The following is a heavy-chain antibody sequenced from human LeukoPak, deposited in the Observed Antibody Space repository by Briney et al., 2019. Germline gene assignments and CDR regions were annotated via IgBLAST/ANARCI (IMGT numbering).Heavy chain of an antibody. D-gene: IGHD3-22*01. J-gene: IGHJ4*02. V-gene: IGHV3-21*01. CDR1: GFSFSTYD. CDR2: ISIASSYI. Sequence: GGSLRLSCAAAGFSFSTYDMNWVRQAPGKGLEWVSSISIASSYIFYADSVKGRFTISRDNAKNSLYLQMNSLRAEDTAVYYCARELSSGSKVGFDYWGQGTLVTVSS. CDR3: ARELSSGSKVGFDY.